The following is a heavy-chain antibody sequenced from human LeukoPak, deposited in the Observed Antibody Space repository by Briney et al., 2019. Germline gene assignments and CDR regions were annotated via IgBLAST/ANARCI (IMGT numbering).Heavy chain of an antibody. D-gene: IGHD2-21*02. V-gene: IGHV5-51*01. CDR3: AREYCDGDCYSAPFDY. CDR1: GYRFTSHW. Sequence: GESLKISCKGSGYRFTSHWIGWVRQMPGKGLEWMEIIYPGDSDTRYSPSFQGQVTISADKSISTAYLQWSSLKASDTAMYYCAREYCDGDCYSAPFDYWGQGTLVTVSS. J-gene: IGHJ4*02. CDR2: IYPGDSDT.